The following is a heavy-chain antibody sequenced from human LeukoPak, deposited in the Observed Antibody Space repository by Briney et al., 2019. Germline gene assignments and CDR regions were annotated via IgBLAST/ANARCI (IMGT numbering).Heavy chain of an antibody. CDR3: ASYDPDSSSWYHFDY. Sequence: GGSLRLSCAASGFTFSSYWMHWVRQAPGKGLEWVAVIWYDGSNKYYADSVKGRFTISRDNSKNTLYLQMNSLRAEDTAVYYCASYDPDSSSWYHFDYWGQGTLVTVSS. V-gene: IGHV3-33*08. D-gene: IGHD6-13*01. CDR1: GFTFSSYW. CDR2: IWYDGSNK. J-gene: IGHJ4*02.